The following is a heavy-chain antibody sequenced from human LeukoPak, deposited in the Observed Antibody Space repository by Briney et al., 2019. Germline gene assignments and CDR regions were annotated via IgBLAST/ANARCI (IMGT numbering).Heavy chain of an antibody. D-gene: IGHD1-14*01. V-gene: IGHV1-18*04. J-gene: IGHJ6*03. CDR1: GYTFTSHG. Sequence: ASVKVSFKASGYTFTSHGITWVRQAPGQGLEWMGWIGTYNVNTNYAQKLQGRVTLTADESTSTAYMELSSLRSEDTAVYFCASGPFLTFDHTPEGYYHYYMDVWGKGTTV. CDR2: IGTYNVNT. CDR3: ASGPFLTFDHTPEGYYHYYMDV.